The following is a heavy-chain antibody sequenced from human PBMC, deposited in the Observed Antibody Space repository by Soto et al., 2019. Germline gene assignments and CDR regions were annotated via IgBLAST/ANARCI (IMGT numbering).Heavy chain of an antibody. CDR2: IRNQSYQETT. V-gene: IGHV3-49*04. CDR3: VKGNQLLRYYFEF. J-gene: IGHJ4*01. D-gene: IGHD2-15*01. CDR1: GFPFDDFA. Sequence: PGGSLRLSCTGSGFPFDDFAINWVRQAPGKGLEWVGLIRNQSYQETTEYAAAVKGRFTISRDNSKNTLFLQMSSLRVEDTAIYFCVKGNQLLRYYFEFWGPGTLVTVSS.